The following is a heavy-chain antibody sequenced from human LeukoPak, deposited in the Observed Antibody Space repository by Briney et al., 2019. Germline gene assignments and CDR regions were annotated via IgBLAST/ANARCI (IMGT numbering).Heavy chain of an antibody. D-gene: IGHD3-22*01. Sequence: SVKVSRKASVGTLSSYAISWVRQAPGQGREWMGRIIPIFGIANYAQKLQGRVTITADKSTSTAYMELSSLRSEDTAVYYCARDPSITMIVDWGQGTLVTVSS. CDR2: IIPIFGIA. J-gene: IGHJ4*02. CDR3: ARDPSITMIVD. V-gene: IGHV1-69*04. CDR1: VGTLSSYA.